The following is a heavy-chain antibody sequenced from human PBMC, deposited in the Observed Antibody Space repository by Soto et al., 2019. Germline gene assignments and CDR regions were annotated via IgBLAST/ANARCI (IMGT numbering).Heavy chain of an antibody. CDR3: ARRDGYPKTLYYYYYGMDV. CDR1: GGTFSSYA. D-gene: IGHD5-12*01. V-gene: IGHV1-69*12. CDR2: IIPIFGTA. Sequence: QVQLVQSGAEVKKPGSSVKVSCKASGGTFSSYAISWVRQAPGQGLESMGGIIPIFGTANYAQKFQGRVTITADESTSTAYMELSSLRSEDTAVYYCARRDGYPKTLYYYYYGMDVWGQGTTVTVSS. J-gene: IGHJ6*02.